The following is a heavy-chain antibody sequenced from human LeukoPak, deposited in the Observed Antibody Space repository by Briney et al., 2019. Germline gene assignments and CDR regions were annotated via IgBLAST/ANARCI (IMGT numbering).Heavy chain of an antibody. CDR2: IYYSGST. V-gene: IGHV4-39*07. CDR1: GGSISSSSYY. D-gene: IGHD4-11*01. CDR3: AREGMTTVTTSNWFDP. J-gene: IGHJ5*02. Sequence: SETLSLTCTVSGGSISSSSYYWGWMRQPPGKGLEWIGSIYYSGSTYYNPSLKSRVTISVDTSKNQFSLKLSSVTAADTAVYYCAREGMTTVTTSNWFDPWGQGTLVTVSS.